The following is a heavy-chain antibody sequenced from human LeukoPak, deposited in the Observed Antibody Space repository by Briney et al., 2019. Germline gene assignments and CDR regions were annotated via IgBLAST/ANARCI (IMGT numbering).Heavy chain of an antibody. V-gene: IGHV3-48*01. D-gene: IGHD6-19*01. CDR2: ISSTSSTM. CDR3: AKNQGQWLVPVDY. CDR1: GFTFSSYT. Sequence: PGGSLRLSCGASGFTFSSYTMNWVRQAPGKGLEWVSSISSTSSTMDYADSVKGRFTISRDNSKNTLYLQMNNLRAEDTALYYCAKNQGQWLVPVDYWGQGTLVTVSS. J-gene: IGHJ4*02.